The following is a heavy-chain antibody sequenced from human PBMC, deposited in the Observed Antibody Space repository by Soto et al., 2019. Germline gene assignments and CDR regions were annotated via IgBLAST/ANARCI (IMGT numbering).Heavy chain of an antibody. J-gene: IGHJ5*02. Sequence: RGESLKISCKGSGYSFTSYWIGWVRQMPGKGLEWMGIIYPGDSDTRYSPSFQGQVTISADKSISTAYLQWSSLKASDTAMYYCARSYQGYCSGGSCLNNWFDPWGQGTLVTVSS. V-gene: IGHV5-51*01. CDR1: GYSFTSYW. CDR3: ARSYQGYCSGGSCLNNWFDP. CDR2: IYPGDSDT. D-gene: IGHD2-15*01.